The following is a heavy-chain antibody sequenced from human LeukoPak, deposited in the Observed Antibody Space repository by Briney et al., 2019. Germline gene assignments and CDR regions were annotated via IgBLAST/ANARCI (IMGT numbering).Heavy chain of an antibody. CDR1: GYTFTSYG. D-gene: IGHD3-10*01. J-gene: IGHJ6*02. CDR2: INPNSGGT. CDR3: ARDGGYGMDV. Sequence: ASVKVSCKASGYTFTSYGISWVRQAPGQGLEWMGWINPNSGGTNYAQKFQGWVTMTRDTSISTAYMELSRLRSDDTAVYYCARDGGYGMDVWGQGTTVTVSS. V-gene: IGHV1-2*04.